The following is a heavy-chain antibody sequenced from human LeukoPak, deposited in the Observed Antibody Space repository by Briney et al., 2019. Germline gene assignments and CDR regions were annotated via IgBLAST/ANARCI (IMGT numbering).Heavy chain of an antibody. J-gene: IGHJ4*02. Sequence: GGSLRLSCAASGFTFSSYWMSWVRQAPGKGLEWVANIKQDGSEKYYMDSVKGRFTISRDNAKNSLYLQMNSLRAEDTAVYYCASVDRWYTTYFDSWGQGTLVTVSS. CDR2: IKQDGSEK. CDR1: GFTFSSYW. D-gene: IGHD6-13*01. CDR3: ASVDRWYTTYFDS. V-gene: IGHV3-7*01.